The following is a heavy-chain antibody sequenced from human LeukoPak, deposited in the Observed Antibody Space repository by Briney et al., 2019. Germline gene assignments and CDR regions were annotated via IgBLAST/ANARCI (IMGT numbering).Heavy chain of an antibody. D-gene: IGHD3-10*01. Sequence: ASVKVSCKASGYTFTRYAIKWVRQATGQGHEWMGWMYPNRGNTGYAQQFQGRVTMTRNTSISTAYMELSSLRSEDTAVYYCAREDALWFGELLFDAFDIWGQGTMVTVSS. CDR2: MYPNRGNT. CDR3: AREDALWFGELLFDAFDI. V-gene: IGHV1-8*01. CDR1: GYTFTRYA. J-gene: IGHJ3*02.